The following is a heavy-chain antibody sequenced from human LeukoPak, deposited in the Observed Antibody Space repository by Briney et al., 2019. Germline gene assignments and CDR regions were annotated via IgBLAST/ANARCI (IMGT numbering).Heavy chain of an antibody. V-gene: IGHV3-64*01. Sequence: GGSLRLSCAASGFTFSSYAMHWVRQAPGKGLEYVSAISSNGGSTYYANSVKGRFTISRDNSKNTLYLQMGSLRAEDMAVYYCARGRGYDFWSGYSWGPNYFDYWGQGTLVTVSS. CDR1: GFTFSSYA. J-gene: IGHJ4*02. CDR2: ISSNGGST. CDR3: ARGRGYDFWSGYSWGPNYFDY. D-gene: IGHD3-3*01.